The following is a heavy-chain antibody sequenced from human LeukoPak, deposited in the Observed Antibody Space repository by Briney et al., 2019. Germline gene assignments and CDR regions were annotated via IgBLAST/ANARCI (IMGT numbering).Heavy chain of an antibody. J-gene: IGHJ6*03. Sequence: PGGSLRLSCAASGSTFRNHAIHWVRQAPGNGLELVTVISHDGGNDYYRDSVKGRFTISRDNSKNTVLLQMNSLSPDDTAVYYCVGSPTYYYMDVWGKGTTVTVSS. V-gene: IGHV3-30*04. CDR3: VGSPTYYYMDV. CDR2: ISHDGGND. D-gene: IGHD3-10*01. CDR1: GSTFRNHA.